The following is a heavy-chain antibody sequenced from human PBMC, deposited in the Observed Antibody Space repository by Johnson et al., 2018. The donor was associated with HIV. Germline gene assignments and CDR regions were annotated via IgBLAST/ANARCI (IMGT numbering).Heavy chain of an antibody. CDR3: ARDRSLWFRELWPRDAFDM. Sequence: VQLVESGGGLVQPGGSLRLSCAASGFSFSSYGMHWVRQAPGKGLEWVAFIQYDGSNKYYADSVKGRFTISRDNSKNTLYLQMNSLRVADTAVYYCARDRSLWFRELWPRDAFDMWGQGAMVTVSA. V-gene: IGHV3-30*02. D-gene: IGHD3-10*01. J-gene: IGHJ3*02. CDR1: GFSFSSYG. CDR2: IQYDGSNK.